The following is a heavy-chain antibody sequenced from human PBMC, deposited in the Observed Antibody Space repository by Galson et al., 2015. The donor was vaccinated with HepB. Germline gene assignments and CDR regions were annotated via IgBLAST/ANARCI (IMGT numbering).Heavy chain of an antibody. Sequence: SVKVSCKASGGTFSSYAISWVRQAPGQGLEWMGGIIPIFGTANYAQKFQGRVTITADESTSTAYMELRSLRSDDTAVYYCARDLGVPSYFDYRGQGTLVTVSS. V-gene: IGHV1-69*13. CDR2: IIPIFGTA. CDR1: GGTFSSYA. CDR3: ARDLGVPSYFDY. J-gene: IGHJ4*02. D-gene: IGHD2-8*01.